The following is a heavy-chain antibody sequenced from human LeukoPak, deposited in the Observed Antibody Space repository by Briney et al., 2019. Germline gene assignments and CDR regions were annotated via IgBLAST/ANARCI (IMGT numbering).Heavy chain of an antibody. Sequence: KPGGSLRLSCAASGFSLSIYDMVWVRQAPGKGLEWIASTGLSSSYIGYADSVKGRFTISRDNGENSVYLQMNSLRAEDTAVYYCARRFYYDSLGYYPFDLWGQGTLVTVSS. CDR1: GFSLSIYD. D-gene: IGHD3-22*01. J-gene: IGHJ4*02. V-gene: IGHV3-21*01. CDR3: ARRFYYDSLGYYPFDL. CDR2: TGLSSSYI.